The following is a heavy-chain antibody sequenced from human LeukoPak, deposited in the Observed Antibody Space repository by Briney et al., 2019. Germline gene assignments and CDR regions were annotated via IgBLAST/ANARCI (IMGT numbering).Heavy chain of an antibody. D-gene: IGHD3-22*01. J-gene: IGHJ3*02. CDR1: GFTFSSYW. V-gene: IGHV3-74*01. CDR3: AHYDSSSYHAFDI. CDR2: INSDGSSR. Sequence: GGSLRLSCAASGFTFSSYWMHWVRHAPGKGLVWVSRINSDGSSRSYADSVKGRFTISRDNAKNTLYLQMNSLRAEDTAVYFCAHYDSSSYHAFDIWGQGTMVTVSS.